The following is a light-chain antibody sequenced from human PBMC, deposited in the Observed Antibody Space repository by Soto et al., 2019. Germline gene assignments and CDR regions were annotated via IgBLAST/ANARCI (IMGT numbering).Light chain of an antibody. CDR3: QQSYNTPRT. CDR1: QSISSH. Sequence: DIQMTQSPSSLSASVADRVTSTCRASQSISSHVNWYQQKPGKAPKLLIYAASSFPSGAPSRFSGSGSGTDYTLTISSLQPEDFATYYCQQSYNTPRTFGQGTKLEIK. CDR2: AAS. V-gene: IGKV1-39*01. J-gene: IGKJ2*01.